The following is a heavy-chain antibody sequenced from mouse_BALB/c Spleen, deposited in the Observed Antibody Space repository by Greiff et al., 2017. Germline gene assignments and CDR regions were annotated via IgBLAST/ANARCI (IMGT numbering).Heavy chain of an antibody. CDR1: GFTFSSYT. D-gene: IGHD1-1*01. CDR3: TREYYGSSYPFAY. V-gene: IGHV5-6-4*01. Sequence: DVMLVESGGGLVKPGGSLKLSCAASGFTFSSYTMSWVRQTPEKRLEWVATISSGGSYTYYPDSVKGRFTISRDNAKNTLYLQMSSLKSEDTAMYYCTREYYGSSYPFAYWGQGTLVTVSA. CDR2: ISSGGSYT. J-gene: IGHJ3*01.